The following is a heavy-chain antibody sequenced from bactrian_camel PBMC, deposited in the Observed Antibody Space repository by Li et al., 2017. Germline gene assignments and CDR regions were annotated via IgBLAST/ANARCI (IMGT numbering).Heavy chain of an antibody. CDR1: GYTYSGNC. Sequence: HVQLVESGGGSVQAGGSLSLSCAASGYTYSGNCVGWFRQAPGKEREGVARIDSRGTTEYVDSVKGRFTVFKGNAGKTLYLQMNSLKPEDTAMYYCAADMGGDALCYPWAARFDYWGQGTQVTVS. CDR3: AADMGGDALCYPWAARFDY. J-gene: IGHJ6*01. CDR2: IDSRGTT. D-gene: IGHD3*01. V-gene: IGHV3S53*01.